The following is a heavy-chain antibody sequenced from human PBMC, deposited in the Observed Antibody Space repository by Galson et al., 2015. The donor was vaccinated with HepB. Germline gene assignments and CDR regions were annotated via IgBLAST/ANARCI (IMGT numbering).Heavy chain of an antibody. CDR2: IWYDGSNK. Sequence: SLRLSCAASGFTFSSYGMHWVRQAPGKGLEWVAGIWYDGSNKYYADSVKGRFTISRDNSKNTLYLQMNSLRAEDTAVYYCASTYGSGSYPLDYWGQGTLVTVSS. V-gene: IGHV3-33*08. J-gene: IGHJ4*02. D-gene: IGHD3-10*01. CDR3: ASTYGSGSYPLDY. CDR1: GFTFSSYG.